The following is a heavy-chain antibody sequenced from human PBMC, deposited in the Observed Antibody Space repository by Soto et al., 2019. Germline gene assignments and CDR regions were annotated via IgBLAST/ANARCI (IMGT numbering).Heavy chain of an antibody. V-gene: IGHV1-69*01. CDR2: IIPIFGKA. Sequence: QVQRVQSGAEVKKPGSSVKVSCKASGGTFSSYAIIWVRQAPGQGLEWMGGIIPIFGKANYAQKFQGRVTITADESTSTAYMELSSLRSEDTAVYYCARDYGSSGKALWAPNWFAPWGQGTLVTVSS. J-gene: IGHJ5*02. CDR1: GGTFSSYA. CDR3: ARDYGSSGKALWAPNWFAP. D-gene: IGHD3-22*01.